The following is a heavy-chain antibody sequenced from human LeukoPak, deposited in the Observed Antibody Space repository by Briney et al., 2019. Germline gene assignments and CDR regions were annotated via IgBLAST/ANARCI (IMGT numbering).Heavy chain of an antibody. J-gene: IGHJ3*02. CDR3: ARGYSSGWYKDLFDI. D-gene: IGHD6-19*01. Sequence: SETLSLTCTVSGGPISSCYWSWIRQPPGKGLEWIGYIYYSGSTNYNPSLKSRVTISVDTSKNQFSLKLSSVTAADTAVYYCARGYSSGWYKDLFDIWGQGTMVTVSS. V-gene: IGHV4-59*08. CDR2: IYYSGST. CDR1: GGPISSCY.